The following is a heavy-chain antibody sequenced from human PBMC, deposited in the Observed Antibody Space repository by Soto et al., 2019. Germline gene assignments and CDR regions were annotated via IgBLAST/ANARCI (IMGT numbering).Heavy chain of an antibody. J-gene: IGHJ2*01. V-gene: IGHV3-30-3*01. CDR2: ISYDGSNK. CDR3: ARPLGRDDYNWEYFDL. D-gene: IGHD4-4*01. CDR1: GFTFSSYA. Sequence: QVQLVESGGGVVQPGRSLRLSCAASGFTFSSYAMHWVRQAPGKGLEWVAVISYDGSNKYYADSVKGRFTISRDNSKNTPYLQMNSLRSEDTAVYYCARPLGRDDYNWEYFDLWGRGTLVTVSS.